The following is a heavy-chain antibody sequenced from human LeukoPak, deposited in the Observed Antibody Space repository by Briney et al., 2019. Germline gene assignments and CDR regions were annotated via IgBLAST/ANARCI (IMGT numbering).Heavy chain of an antibody. V-gene: IGHV1-46*01. J-gene: IGHJ4*02. D-gene: IGHD1-26*01. CDR1: GYTFSNYY. CDR2: IHPSGGSA. Sequence: ASVKVSCKASGYTFSNYYMHWVRQAPGQGLEWMGLIHPSGGSADYAQKFQGRVTMTGDTSTTTVYMELSSLRSEDTGVYYCARDLDHSANYHTFDYWGQGTLVTVSS. CDR3: ARDLDHSANYHTFDY.